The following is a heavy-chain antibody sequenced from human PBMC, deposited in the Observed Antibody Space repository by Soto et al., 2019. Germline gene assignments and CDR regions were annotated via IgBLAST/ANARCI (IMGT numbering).Heavy chain of an antibody. CDR2: ISWDGGST. Sequence: GGSLRLSCAASGFTFDDYTMHWVRQAPGKGLEWVSLISWDGGSTYYADSVKGRFTISRDNSKNSLYLQMNSLRTEDTALYYCAKDLNSIAVAGPITFEYWGQGTLVTVSS. J-gene: IGHJ4*02. CDR1: GFTFDDYT. D-gene: IGHD6-19*01. CDR3: AKDLNSIAVAGPITFEY. V-gene: IGHV3-43*01.